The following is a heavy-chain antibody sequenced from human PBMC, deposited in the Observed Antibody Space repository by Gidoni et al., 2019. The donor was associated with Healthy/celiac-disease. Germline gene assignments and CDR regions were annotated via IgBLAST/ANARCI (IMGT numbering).Heavy chain of an antibody. CDR2: IYYSGST. Sequence: QVQLQESGPGLVKPSQTLSLTCTVSGGSISSGGYYWGWTRQTPGKGLEWIGYIYYSGSTYYNPSLKSRVTISVDTSKNQFSLKLSSVTAADTAVYYCARDGSGSYYSLWGQGTTVTVSS. CDR3: ARDGSGSYYSL. D-gene: IGHD3-10*01. J-gene: IGHJ6*02. CDR1: GGSISSGGYY. V-gene: IGHV4-31*03.